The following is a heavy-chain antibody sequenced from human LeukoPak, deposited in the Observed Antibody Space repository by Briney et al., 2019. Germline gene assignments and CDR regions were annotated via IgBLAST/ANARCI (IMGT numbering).Heavy chain of an antibody. CDR2: INPSGGST. CDR1: GYTFTSYY. V-gene: IGHV1-46*01. CDR3: ARDTKLDVHTAMVPDY. J-gene: IGHJ4*02. Sequence: ASVKVSCKASGYTFTSYYMHWVRQAPGQGLEWMGIINPSGGSTSYAQKFHGRVTMTRDTSTSTVYMELSSLRSEDTAVYYCARDTKLDVHTAMVPDYWGQGTLVTVSS. D-gene: IGHD5-18*01.